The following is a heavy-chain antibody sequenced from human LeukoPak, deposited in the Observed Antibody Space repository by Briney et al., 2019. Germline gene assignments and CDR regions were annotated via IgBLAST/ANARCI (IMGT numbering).Heavy chain of an antibody. CDR2: IWYDGSNE. Sequence: PGGSLRLSCAASGFTFSSYGMHWVRQAPGKGLEWVAVIWYDGSNEYYADSVKGRFTISRDNSKNTLYLQMNSLRAEDTAVYYCARDSATDSLTSYGDYGEFDYWGQGTLVTVSS. D-gene: IGHD4-17*01. CDR3: ARDSATDSLTSYGDYGEFDY. CDR1: GFTFSSYG. J-gene: IGHJ4*02. V-gene: IGHV3-33*01.